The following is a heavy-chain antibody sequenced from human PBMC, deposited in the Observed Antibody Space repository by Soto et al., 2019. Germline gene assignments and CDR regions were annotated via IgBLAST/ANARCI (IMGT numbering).Heavy chain of an antibody. J-gene: IGHJ3*02. CDR3: AKEKSVTNSGYDAFDI. CDR2: INSGGSSI. V-gene: IGHV3-48*03. D-gene: IGHD6-25*01. Sequence: EVQLVESGGGLVQLGGSLRLSCAASGFTFSSYEMDWVRQAPGKGPEWVAYINSGGSSIYYGDSVKGRFTISRDNAKNSLYLQMNSLRAEDTAVYYCAKEKSVTNSGYDAFDIWGQGTMVTVS. CDR1: GFTFSSYE.